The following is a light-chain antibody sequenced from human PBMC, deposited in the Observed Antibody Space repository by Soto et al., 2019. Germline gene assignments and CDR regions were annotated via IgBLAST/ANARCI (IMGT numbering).Light chain of an antibody. Sequence: DIQMTQSPTSLSASVGDRVTITCRASQDMRNFVAWYQQKPVIAPKLLIYAASTLQSGVPSRFSGSGSGTDFTLNINSLQPGDVATYSCQKYSSVPVFGPGTKVEIK. V-gene: IGKV1-27*01. CDR2: AAS. CDR1: QDMRNF. J-gene: IGKJ3*01. CDR3: QKYSSVPV.